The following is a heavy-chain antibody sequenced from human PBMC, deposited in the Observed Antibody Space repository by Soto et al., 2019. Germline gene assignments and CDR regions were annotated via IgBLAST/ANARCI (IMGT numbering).Heavy chain of an antibody. CDR2: ISYDGNNK. Sequence: QVQLVESGGGVVQPGRSLRLSCAASGFIFSTYGMHWVRQAPGKGLEWLSVISYDGNNKYYADSVKGRFTTSRDNSRNTLWLQMDSLRTEDTAVYYCAKDILMTTITTVGNWGQGTLVTVSS. J-gene: IGHJ4*02. CDR1: GFIFSTYG. V-gene: IGHV3-30*18. D-gene: IGHD4-17*01. CDR3: AKDILMTTITTVGN.